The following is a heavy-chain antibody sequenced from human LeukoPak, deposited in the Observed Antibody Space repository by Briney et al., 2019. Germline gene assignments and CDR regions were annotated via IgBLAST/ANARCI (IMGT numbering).Heavy chain of an antibody. V-gene: IGHV4-61*02. CDR1: GGSISSGSYY. CDR2: IYTSGST. Sequence: SQTLSLTCTVSGGSISSGSYYWGWIRQPAGKGLEWIGRIYTSGSTYYNPSLKSRVTISVDTSKNQFSLKLSSVTAADTAVYYCARVGRAVARTSIDYWGQGTLVTVSS. D-gene: IGHD6-19*01. J-gene: IGHJ4*02. CDR3: ARVGRAVARTSIDY.